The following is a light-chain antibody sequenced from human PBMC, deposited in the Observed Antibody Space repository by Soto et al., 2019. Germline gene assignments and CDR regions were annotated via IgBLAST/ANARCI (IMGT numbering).Light chain of an antibody. CDR2: VAS. J-gene: IGKJ4*01. Sequence: EIVMTQSPATLSVSPGERATLSCRASQSVSSNLAWYQQKPGQTPKLLIYVASTRATGIPARFSGSGSGTEFTLTISSLQSEDFADYYCQQYNVWPPTFGGGTKVEFK. V-gene: IGKV3-15*01. CDR1: QSVSSN. CDR3: QQYNVWPPT.